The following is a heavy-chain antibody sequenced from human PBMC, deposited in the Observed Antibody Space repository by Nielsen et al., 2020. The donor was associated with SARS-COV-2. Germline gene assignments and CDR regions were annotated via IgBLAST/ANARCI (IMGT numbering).Heavy chain of an antibody. CDR3: ARTLREEQWLRMLDY. D-gene: IGHD6-19*01. CDR2: IYWDDDK. J-gene: IGHJ4*02. V-gene: IGHV2-5*02. CDR1: GFSLSTSGVG. Sequence: SGPTLVKPTQTLTLTCTFSGFSLSTSGVGVGWIRQPPGKALEWLALIYWDDDKRYSPSLKSRLTITKDTSKNQVVLTMTNMDPVDTATYYCARTLREEQWLRMLDYWGQGTLVTVSS.